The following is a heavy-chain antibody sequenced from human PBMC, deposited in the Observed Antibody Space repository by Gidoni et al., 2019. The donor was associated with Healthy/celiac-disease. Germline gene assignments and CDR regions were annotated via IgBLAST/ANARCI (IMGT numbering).Heavy chain of an antibody. D-gene: IGHD3-3*01. V-gene: IGHV4-39*01. CDR3: ARSSVLRFLEWLF. Sequence: QLQLQESGPGLVKPSETLSLPCTVSGGSISSSSYYWGWIRQPPCKGLECIGSIYYSGSTYYIPSLKSRVTISIDTSKNQFSLKLNSVTAADTAVYFCARSSVLRFLEWLFWGQGTLVTVSS. CDR1: GGSISSSSYY. J-gene: IGHJ4*02. CDR2: IYYSGST.